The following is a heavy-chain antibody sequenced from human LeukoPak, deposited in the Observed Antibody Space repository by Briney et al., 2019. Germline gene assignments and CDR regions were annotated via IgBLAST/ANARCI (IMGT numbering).Heavy chain of an antibody. CDR2: INPNSGGT. J-gene: IGHJ4*02. V-gene: IGHV1-2*06. CDR1: GYTFTGYY. Sequence: GASVKVSCKASGYTFTGYYMHWMRQAPGQGLEWMGRINPNSGGTNYAQKFQGRVTMTRDTSISTAYMELSRLRSDDTAVYYCARGGFHDILTGYYPDKYYFDYWGQGTLVTVSS. CDR3: ARGGFHDILTGYYPDKYYFDY. D-gene: IGHD3-9*01.